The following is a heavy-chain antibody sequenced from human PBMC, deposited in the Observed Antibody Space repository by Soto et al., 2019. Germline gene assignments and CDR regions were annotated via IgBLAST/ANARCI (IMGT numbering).Heavy chain of an antibody. CDR3: ARVGPWVPYSYDSSPYTFENWFDP. Sequence: ETLSLTCAVSGYSISSGYYWGCLRQPPGKGLEWIGSIYHGVSTYYNPSLNSRVALSIDMTNNHVSLILNSVTAADTAVYYCARVGPWVPYSYDSSPYTFENWFDPWGQGTLVTVSS. CDR1: GYSISSGYY. CDR2: IYHGVST. D-gene: IGHD3-22*01. J-gene: IGHJ5*02. V-gene: IGHV4-38-2*01.